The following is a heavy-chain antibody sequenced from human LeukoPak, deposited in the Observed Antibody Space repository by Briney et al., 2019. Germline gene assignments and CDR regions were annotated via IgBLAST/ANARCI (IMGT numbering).Heavy chain of an antibody. D-gene: IGHD5-18*01. CDR3: AKTNGYSYGLFDY. CDR1: GFTFSSYA. V-gene: IGHV3-23*01. Sequence: GGSLRLSCAVSGFTFSSYAMSWVRQAPGKGLEWVSAISSGGNTYYADSVKGRFTISRDNSKNTLYLQMNSLRAEDTAVYYCAKTNGYSYGLFDYWGQGTLVTVSS. CDR2: ISSGGNT. J-gene: IGHJ4*02.